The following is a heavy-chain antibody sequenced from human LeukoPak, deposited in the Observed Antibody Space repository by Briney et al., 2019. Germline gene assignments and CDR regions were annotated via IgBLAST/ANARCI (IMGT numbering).Heavy chain of an antibody. CDR1: GFTFSSYS. V-gene: IGHV3-48*04. J-gene: IGHJ4*02. Sequence: GGSLRLSCAVSGFTFSSYSMNWVRQAPGKGLEWVSYISSSSSTIYYADSVKGRFTISRDNARNSLYLQMNSLTTEDTAVYYCAKGGPLGYCTSTSCYTVFHWGQGTLVTVSS. CDR3: AKGGPLGYCTSTSCYTVFH. CDR2: ISSSSSTI. D-gene: IGHD2-2*02.